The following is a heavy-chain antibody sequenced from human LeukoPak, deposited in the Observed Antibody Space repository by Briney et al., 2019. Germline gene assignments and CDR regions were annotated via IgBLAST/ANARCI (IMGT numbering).Heavy chain of an antibody. CDR3: ARGHDYVWGSYRRFDP. Sequence: ASVKVSCKASGYTFTSYDINWVRQATGQGLEWMGWMNPNSGNTGYAQKFQGRVTMTRNTSISTAYMELSSLRSEDTAVYYCARGHDYVWGSYRRFDPWGQGTLVTVSS. D-gene: IGHD3-16*02. CDR2: MNPNSGNT. CDR1: GYTFTSYD. V-gene: IGHV1-8*01. J-gene: IGHJ5*02.